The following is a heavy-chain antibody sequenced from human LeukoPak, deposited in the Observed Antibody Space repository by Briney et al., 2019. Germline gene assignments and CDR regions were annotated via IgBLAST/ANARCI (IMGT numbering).Heavy chain of an antibody. J-gene: IGHJ4*02. V-gene: IGHV2-5*01. CDR2: IYWNDDK. Sequence: TGPTLVNPTQTLTLTCTFSGFSLSTSGVGVGWIRQPPGKALEWLGIIYWNDDKRYSPSLKSRLTITKDTSKNQVVLTITNMDPVDTATYFCAHEGYCSTASCYYFDHRGQGTLVTASS. D-gene: IGHD2-2*01. CDR1: GFSLSTSGVG. CDR3: AHEGYCSTASCYYFDH.